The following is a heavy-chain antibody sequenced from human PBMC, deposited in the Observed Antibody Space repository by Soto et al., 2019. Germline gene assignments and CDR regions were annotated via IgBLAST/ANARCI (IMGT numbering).Heavy chain of an antibody. CDR1: GFSLTTSGAG. CDR2: ISWKDDK. J-gene: IGHJ4*02. Sequence: QITLKESGPTLVKLTQTLTLTCTYSGFSLTTSGAGVGWIRQPPGKALEWLALISWKDDKRYHPGLERRLTNNKDTSQKQVFLILTNMDHVDPATYRGAHSYGGNYYRWDFDTSGQGTLVTGSS. D-gene: IGHD1-26*01. V-gene: IGHV2-5*01. CDR3: AHSYGGNYYRWDFDT.